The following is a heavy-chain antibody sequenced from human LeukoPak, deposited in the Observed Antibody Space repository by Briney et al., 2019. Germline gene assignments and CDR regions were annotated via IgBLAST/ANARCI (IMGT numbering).Heavy chain of an antibody. CDR3: AKDWGYASGTYYTS. CDR2: VTGTGGGT. V-gene: IGHV3-23*01. D-gene: IGHD3-10*01. J-gene: IGHJ5*02. Sequence: GGSLRLSFSASGFTFSSYAMSWVRQLPGKGLEWVSTVTGTGGGTYYADSVKGRFTISRDNSKNTLSLQMNSLRAEDTALYYCAKDWGYASGTYYTSWGQGTLVTVSS. CDR1: GFTFSSYA.